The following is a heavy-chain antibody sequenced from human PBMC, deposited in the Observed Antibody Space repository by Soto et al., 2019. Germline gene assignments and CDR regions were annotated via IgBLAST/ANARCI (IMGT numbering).Heavy chain of an antibody. CDR2: ISSDGSSA. D-gene: IGHD3-22*01. CDR3: AKEFRDSRDFPLDY. J-gene: IGHJ4*02. Sequence: QVQLVESGGGVVQPGRSLRLSCAASGFTFSSCGMHWVRQAPGEGLEWVAIISSDGSSAYYADSVKGRFTISRDNSKNTMYLQMNSLRTEDTAVYYCAKEFRDSRDFPLDYWGQGTLVTVSS. CDR1: GFTFSSCG. V-gene: IGHV3-30*18.